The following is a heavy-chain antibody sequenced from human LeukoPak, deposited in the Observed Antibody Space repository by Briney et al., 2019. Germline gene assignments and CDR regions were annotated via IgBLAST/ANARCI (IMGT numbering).Heavy chain of an antibody. CDR3: ARDPRGPYDFWSGYFSGPFDY. CDR2: INPNSGGT. CDR1: GYTFTGYY. J-gene: IGHJ4*02. D-gene: IGHD3-3*01. V-gene: IGHV1-2*02. Sequence: ASVKVSCKASGYTFTGYYMHWVRQAPGQGLEWMGWINPNSGGTNYAQKFQGRVTMTRDTSISTAYMELRSLRSDDTAVYYCARDPRGPYDFWSGYFSGPFDYWGQGTLVTVSS.